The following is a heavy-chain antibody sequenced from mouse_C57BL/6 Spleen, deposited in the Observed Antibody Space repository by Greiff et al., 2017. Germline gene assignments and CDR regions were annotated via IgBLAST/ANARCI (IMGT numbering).Heavy chain of an antibody. CDR2: IDPSDSET. CDR1: GYTFTSYW. V-gene: IGHV1-52*01. Sequence: QVQLQQPGAELVRPGSSVKLSCKASGYTFTSYWMHWVKQRPIQGLEWIGNIDPSDSETHYNQKFKDKATLTVDKSSSTAYMQLISLTSEDSAVYYCARSLYYYGSTLYAMEDWGQGTSVTASS. J-gene: IGHJ4*01. D-gene: IGHD1-1*01. CDR3: ARSLYYYGSTLYAMED.